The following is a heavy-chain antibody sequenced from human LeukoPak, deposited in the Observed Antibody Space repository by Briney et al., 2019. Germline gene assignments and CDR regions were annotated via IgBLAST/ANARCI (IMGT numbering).Heavy chain of an antibody. Sequence: ASVKVSCKAFGYTFTGYYTHWVRQAPGQGLEWMGWINPNSGGTNYAQKFQGRVTMTRDTSISTAYMELSRLRSDDTAVYYCARDGTGWVAFDIWGQGTMVTVSS. CDR1: GYTFTGYY. D-gene: IGHD1-26*01. V-gene: IGHV1-2*02. CDR3: ARDGTGWVAFDI. J-gene: IGHJ3*02. CDR2: INPNSGGT.